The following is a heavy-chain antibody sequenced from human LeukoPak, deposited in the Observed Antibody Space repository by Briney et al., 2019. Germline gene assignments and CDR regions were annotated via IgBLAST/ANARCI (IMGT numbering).Heavy chain of an antibody. CDR1: GFTFGTYW. CDR3: ARERQNKDFWSGGDY. J-gene: IGHJ4*02. V-gene: IGHV3-7*01. Sequence: GGSLRLSCAASGFTFGTYWMSWVRQASGKGLEWVANIKQDGSEKYYVDSVKGRFTISRDNAKNSLYLQMNTLRPEDTAVYYCARERQNKDFWSGGDYWGQGTLVTVSS. CDR2: IKQDGSEK. D-gene: IGHD3-3*01.